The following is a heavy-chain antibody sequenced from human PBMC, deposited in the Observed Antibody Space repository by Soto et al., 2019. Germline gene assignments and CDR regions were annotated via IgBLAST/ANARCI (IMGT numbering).Heavy chain of an antibody. CDR3: ARHYPTGKTWNYFDY. CDR2: IFYSGIT. D-gene: IGHD3-10*01. Sequence: PSETLSLTCTASGGSISSYYWGWIRQPPGKGLEWIGYIFYSGITNYNPSLESRVTISVDTSKNQFSLKVNSVTAADTAVYYCARHYPTGKTWNYFDYWGQGTRVTVP. V-gene: IGHV4-59*08. CDR1: GGSISSYY. J-gene: IGHJ4*02.